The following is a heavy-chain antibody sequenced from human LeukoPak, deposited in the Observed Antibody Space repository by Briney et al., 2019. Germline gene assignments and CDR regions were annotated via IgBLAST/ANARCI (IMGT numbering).Heavy chain of an antibody. CDR3: ARAFRIVVVPAAMGY. CDR1: GFTFDDYA. D-gene: IGHD2-2*01. CDR2: ISWDGGST. J-gene: IGHJ4*02. Sequence: GGSLRLSCAASGFTFDDYAMHWVRQAPGKGLEWVSLISWDGGSTYYADSVKGRFTISRDNSKNSLYLQMNSLRAEDTAVYYCARAFRIVVVPAAMGYWGQGTLVTVSS. V-gene: IGHV3-43D*03.